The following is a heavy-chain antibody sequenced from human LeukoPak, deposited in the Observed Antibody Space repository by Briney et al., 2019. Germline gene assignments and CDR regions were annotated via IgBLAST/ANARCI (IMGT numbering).Heavy chain of an antibody. CDR1: GYSISSGYY. Sequence: KPSETLSLTCTVSGYSISSGYYWDWTRQPPGKGLEWIGTLSNSGSSYYNPSLKSRVTISVDTSKNQFSLKLSSVTAADTAVYYCARGSSWKNFDYWGQGTLVTVSS. J-gene: IGHJ4*02. CDR2: LSNSGSS. V-gene: IGHV4-38-2*02. CDR3: ARGSSWKNFDY. D-gene: IGHD6-13*01.